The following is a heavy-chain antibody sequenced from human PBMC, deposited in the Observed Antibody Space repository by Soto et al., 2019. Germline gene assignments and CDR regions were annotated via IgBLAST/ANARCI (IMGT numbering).Heavy chain of an antibody. CDR2: XXPGGGST. D-gene: IGHD2-2*01. J-gene: IGHJ5*02. CDR1: GYTXTSYX. CDR3: ARTPREIVVPREQDWFDP. V-gene: IGHV1-46*03. Sequence: ASVXVSCKXSGYTXTSYXXXXXXXAPGQGLEWMGXXXPGGGSTNQDQKFQGSVTMTRDTSTSTVYMELSSLRSEDTAVYYCARTPREIVVPREQDWFDPWGQGTLVTVSS.